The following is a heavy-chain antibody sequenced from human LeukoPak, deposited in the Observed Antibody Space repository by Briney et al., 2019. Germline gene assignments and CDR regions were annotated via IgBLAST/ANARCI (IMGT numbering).Heavy chain of an antibody. CDR2: ISGSGGST. CDR1: GFTFSSYA. CDR3: AKSGWLEENWFDP. J-gene: IGHJ5*02. Sequence: TGGSLRLSCAASGFTFSSYAMSWVRQAPGKGLEWVSAISGSGGSTYYADSAKGRFTISRDNSKNTLYLQMNSLRAEDTAVYYCAKSGWLEENWFDPWGQGTLVTVSS. D-gene: IGHD6-19*01. V-gene: IGHV3-23*01.